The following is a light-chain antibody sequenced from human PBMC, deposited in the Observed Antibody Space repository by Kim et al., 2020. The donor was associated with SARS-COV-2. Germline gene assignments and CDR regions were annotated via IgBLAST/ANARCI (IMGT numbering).Light chain of an antibody. CDR2: GAS. CDR1: QSVSSSY. Sequence: EIVLTQSPGTLSLSPGERATLSCRASQSVSSSYLAWYRQKPGQAPRLPIYGASNRATGIPDRCSGSGSGTDFTLSISRLEPEDFAVYYCQQFGSSPLIAFGQGTRLEIK. V-gene: IGKV3-20*01. J-gene: IGKJ5*01. CDR3: QQFGSSPLIA.